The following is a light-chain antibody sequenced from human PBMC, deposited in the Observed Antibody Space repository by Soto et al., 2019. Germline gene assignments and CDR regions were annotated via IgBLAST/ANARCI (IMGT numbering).Light chain of an antibody. J-gene: IGLJ1*01. CDR3: SSFTSRFTFV. V-gene: IGLV2-14*01. Sequence: QSALTQPASVSGSPGQSIAISCTGTRGDVGAYNYVSWYQQHPGKAPKLMISEVTNRPSGVSDRFSGSKSGNTASLTISGLQAEDEADYYCSSFTSRFTFVFXTGTKVTVL. CDR2: EVT. CDR1: RGDVGAYNY.